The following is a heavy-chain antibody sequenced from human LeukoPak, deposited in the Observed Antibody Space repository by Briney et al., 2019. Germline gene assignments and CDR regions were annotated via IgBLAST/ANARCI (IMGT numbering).Heavy chain of an antibody. Sequence: SETLSLTCTVSGYSISSGYYWGWIRQPPGKGLEGIGSIYHSGSTYYNPSLKSRLTISVDTSKNQFSLKLSSVTAADTAVYYCARLEGYSGYDWVWGIILLWGQGTLVTVSS. CDR3: ARLEGYSGYDWVWGIILL. D-gene: IGHD5-12*01. J-gene: IGHJ4*02. V-gene: IGHV4-38-2*02. CDR2: IYHSGST. CDR1: GYSISSGYY.